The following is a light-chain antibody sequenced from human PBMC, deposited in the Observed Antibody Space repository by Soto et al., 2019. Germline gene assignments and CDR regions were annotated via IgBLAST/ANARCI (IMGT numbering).Light chain of an antibody. CDR2: PAS. J-gene: IGKJ5*01. V-gene: IGKV3-15*01. CDR3: QQYDDWPPIT. CDR1: QRVTSN. Sequence: IVLTQSPGILSVSPGESITLSCSSSQRVTSNLAWHQQIPGQPPRLLVYPASVSATGVPARFSGSGSGTEFILTISNLQSEDFAIYFCQQYDDWPPITFGQGTRLAIK.